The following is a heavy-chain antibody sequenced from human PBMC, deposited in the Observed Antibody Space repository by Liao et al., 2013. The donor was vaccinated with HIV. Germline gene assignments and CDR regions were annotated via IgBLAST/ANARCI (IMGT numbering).Heavy chain of an antibody. CDR2: IYGSGNT. J-gene: IGHJ4*02. CDR3: ARGQLWFGEPHLDH. Sequence: QMQLQESGPGLVKPSETLSLTCAVSGGSINNHYWNWIRQPAGRGLEWIGRIYGSGNTNSNPSLKSRVTMSVDTSKNQFSLRLSSVTATDTAVYYCARGQLWFGEPHLDHWGQGTLVAVSS. V-gene: IGHV4-4*07. CDR1: GGSINNHY. D-gene: IGHD3-10*01.